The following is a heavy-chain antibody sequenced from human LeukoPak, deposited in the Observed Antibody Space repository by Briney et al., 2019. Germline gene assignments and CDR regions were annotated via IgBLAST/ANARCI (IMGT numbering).Heavy chain of an antibody. V-gene: IGHV3-23*01. CDR3: AKDRVLRVVMGRFDY. D-gene: IGHD3-10*01. Sequence: PGGSLRLSCAASGFTFSSFGMSWVRQAPGRGLEWVSGISESDGSTYYADSVKGRFTISRDNSKNTLYLQMNSLRAEDTVLYYCAKDRVLRVVMGRFDYWGQGTLVTVSS. J-gene: IGHJ4*02. CDR1: GFTFSSFG. CDR2: ISESDGST.